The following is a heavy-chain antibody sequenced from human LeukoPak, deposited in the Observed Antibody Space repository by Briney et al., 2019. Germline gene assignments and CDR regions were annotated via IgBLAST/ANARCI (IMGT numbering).Heavy chain of an antibody. CDR2: IYYSGST. V-gene: IGHV4-59*01. D-gene: IGHD6-19*01. J-gene: IGHJ3*02. CDR3: ARARYSSGWYLSRDAFDI. CDR1: GGSISSYY. Sequence: SETLSLTCTVSGGSISSYYWSWIRQPPGKGLEWIGYIYYSGSTNYNPSLKSRVTISVDTSKNQFSLKLTSVTAADTAVYYCARARYSSGWYLSRDAFDIWGQGTMVTVSS.